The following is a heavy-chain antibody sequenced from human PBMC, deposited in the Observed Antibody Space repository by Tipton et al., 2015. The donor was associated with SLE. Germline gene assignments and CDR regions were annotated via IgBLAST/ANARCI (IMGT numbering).Heavy chain of an antibody. J-gene: IGHJ3*02. D-gene: IGHD3-10*01. V-gene: IGHV4-59*11. CDR1: GGSISSHY. CDR3: AREITMVRGVIIPIGAFDI. Sequence: TLSLTCTVSGGSISSHYWNWIRQPPGKGLEWIGNIYYSGSTNYNPSLKSRVTISVDTSKNHFSLKLSSVTAADTAAYYCAREITMVRGVIIPIGAFDIWGQGTMVTVSS. CDR2: IYYSGST.